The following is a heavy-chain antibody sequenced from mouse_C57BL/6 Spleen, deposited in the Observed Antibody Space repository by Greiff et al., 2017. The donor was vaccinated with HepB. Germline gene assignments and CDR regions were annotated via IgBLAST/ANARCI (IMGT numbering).Heavy chain of an antibody. J-gene: IGHJ4*01. CDR1: GYTFTSYW. Sequence: QVQLKQPGAELVKPGASVKLSCKASGYTFTSYWMHWVKQRPGQGLEWIGMIHPNSGSTNYNEKFKSKATLTVDKSSSTAYMQLSSLTSEDSAVYYCARGIVGDYAMDYWGQGTSVTVSS. CDR2: IHPNSGST. D-gene: IGHD1-1*01. V-gene: IGHV1-64*01. CDR3: ARGIVGDYAMDY.